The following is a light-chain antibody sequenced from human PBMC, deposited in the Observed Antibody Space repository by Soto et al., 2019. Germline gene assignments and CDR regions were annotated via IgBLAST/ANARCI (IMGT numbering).Light chain of an antibody. CDR3: QQRSNWPYT. CDR1: QSVSSY. V-gene: IGKV3-11*01. CDR2: DAS. J-gene: IGKJ2*01. Sequence: EIVLTQSPATLSLSPGERATLSCRASQSVSSYLALYQQKPGQAPRLLIYDASNMATGIPARFSGSGSGTDFTLTISSLEPEDFAVYYCQQRSNWPYTFGQGTKLEIK.